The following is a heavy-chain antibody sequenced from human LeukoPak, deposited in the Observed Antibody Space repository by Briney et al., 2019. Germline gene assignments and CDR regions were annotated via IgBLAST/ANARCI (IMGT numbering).Heavy chain of an antibody. D-gene: IGHD2-15*01. Sequence: GGSLRLSCAASGFTFSSYGMHWVRQAPGKGLEWVAVIWYDGSNKYYADSVKGRFTISRDNSKNTLYLQMNSLRAEDTAVYYCAKDLCSGGSCYSGIGFDYWGQGTLVTVSS. CDR1: GFTFSSYG. CDR3: AKDLCSGGSCYSGIGFDY. V-gene: IGHV3-30*02. J-gene: IGHJ4*02. CDR2: IWYDGSNK.